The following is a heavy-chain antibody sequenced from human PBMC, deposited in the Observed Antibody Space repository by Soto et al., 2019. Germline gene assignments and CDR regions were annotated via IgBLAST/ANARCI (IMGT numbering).Heavy chain of an antibody. Sequence: EVQLVESEGGLVQRGGSLRLSCAASGFTFNYYWMHWVRQAPGQGLVWVSHIHSAGSTTTYADSVKGRFTISRDNAKNTLYLQMNSLRAEDTAVYYCVRGDKGGFDLWGQGTTVTVSS. J-gene: IGHJ3*01. V-gene: IGHV3-74*01. CDR1: GFTFNYYW. CDR2: IHSAGSTT. D-gene: IGHD2-21*02. CDR3: VRGDKGGFDL.